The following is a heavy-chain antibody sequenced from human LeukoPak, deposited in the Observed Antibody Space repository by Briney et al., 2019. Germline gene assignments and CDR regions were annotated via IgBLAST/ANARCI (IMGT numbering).Heavy chain of an antibody. CDR1: GGSVSSSGYY. Sequence: SETLSLTCTVSGGSVSSSGYYWGWIRQPPGKGLEWIGTVNHDGTTYHNPSLKSRVTISVDTSKNQFSLKLSSVTAADTAEYYCVRVQDTTMGHFDYWGQGTLVTVSS. CDR3: VRVQDTTMGHFDY. CDR2: VNHDGTT. D-gene: IGHD1-1*01. J-gene: IGHJ4*02. V-gene: IGHV4-39*07.